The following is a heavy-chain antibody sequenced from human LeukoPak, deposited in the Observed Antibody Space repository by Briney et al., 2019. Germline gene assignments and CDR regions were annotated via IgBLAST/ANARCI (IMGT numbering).Heavy chain of an antibody. CDR3: ARDFWSGYRVYYFDY. J-gene: IGHJ4*02. CDR1: GGTFSSYA. CDR2: IIPIFGTA. V-gene: IGHV1-69*06. D-gene: IGHD3-3*01. Sequence: ASVKVSCKASGGTFSSYAISWVRQAPGQGLEWMGGIIPIFGTANYAQKFQGRVTITADKSTSTAYMELSSLRSEDTAVYYCARDFWSGYRVYYFDYWGQGTLVTVSS.